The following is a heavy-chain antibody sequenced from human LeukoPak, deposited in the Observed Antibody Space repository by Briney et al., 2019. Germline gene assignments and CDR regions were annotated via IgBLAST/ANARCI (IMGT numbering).Heavy chain of an antibody. CDR2: VNHSGIT. V-gene: IGHV4-34*01. D-gene: IGHD3-16*02. CDR3: ARRLITFGGVIVTCFDY. CDR1: GGSFSGYY. J-gene: IGHJ4*02. Sequence: SETLSLTCAVYGGSFSGYYWSWIRQPPGKGLEWIGEVNHSGITNENPSVKSRVTISVYPSKDQFSLKLSSVNAADTAVYYCARRLITFGGVIVTCFDYWGQGTLVTVSS.